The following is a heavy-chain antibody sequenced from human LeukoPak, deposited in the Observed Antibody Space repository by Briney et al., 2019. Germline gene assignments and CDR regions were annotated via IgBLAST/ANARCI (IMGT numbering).Heavy chain of an antibody. D-gene: IGHD5-24*01. V-gene: IGHV4-59*01. Sequence: PSETLSLTCTVSGDSINSYYWNWIRQPPGKGLEWIGYIYYSGRTDYNPSLKSRVTISVDTSKHQFSMKLKSVTAADTAVYFCARGRWLPNAFVIWGQGTMVTVFS. CDR3: ARGRWLPNAFVI. J-gene: IGHJ3*02. CDR1: GDSINSYY. CDR2: IYYSGRT.